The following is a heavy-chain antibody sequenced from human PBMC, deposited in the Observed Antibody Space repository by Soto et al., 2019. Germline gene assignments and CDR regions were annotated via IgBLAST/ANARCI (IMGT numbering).Heavy chain of an antibody. V-gene: IGHV4-31*03. CDR3: VRHAHNGGVDY. D-gene: IGHD3-16*01. CDR2: IYYSGST. J-gene: IGHJ4*02. CDR1: GGSISSGTYS. Sequence: PSETLSLTCTVSGGSISSGTYSWGWIRQHPGKGLEWIGYIYYSGSTYYNPSLKSRVTISVDTSKNQFSLKLSSVTAADTAVFYCVRHAHNGGVDYWGQGALVTVSS.